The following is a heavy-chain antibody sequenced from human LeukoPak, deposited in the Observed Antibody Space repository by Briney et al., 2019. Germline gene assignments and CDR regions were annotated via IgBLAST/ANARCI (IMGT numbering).Heavy chain of an antibody. J-gene: IGHJ4*02. CDR1: GFSMSVYW. D-gene: IGHD3-22*01. CDR3: ARDWGAYYHFFDY. V-gene: IGHV3-7*01. CDR2: IKQDGSER. Sequence: GGSLRLSCEASGFSMSVYWMSWVRQAPGKGLEWVGNIKQDGSERNYVDSVKGRFTISRDNAKKSLYLQMNSLRAEDTAVYYCARDWGAYYHFFDYWGQGTLSPSPQ.